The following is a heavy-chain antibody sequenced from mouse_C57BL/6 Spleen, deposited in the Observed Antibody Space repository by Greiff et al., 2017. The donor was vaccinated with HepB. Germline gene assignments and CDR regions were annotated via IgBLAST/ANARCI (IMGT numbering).Heavy chain of an antibody. V-gene: IGHV5-12*01. D-gene: IGHD2-12*01. CDR2: ISNGGGST. Sequence: DVKLVESGGGLVQPGGSLKLSCAASGFTFSDYYMYWVRQTPEKRLEWVAYISNGGGSTYYPDTVKGRFTISRDNAKNTLYLQMSRLKSEDTAMYYCARHYDGYAMDYWGQGTSVTVSS. J-gene: IGHJ4*01. CDR1: GFTFSDYY. CDR3: ARHYDGYAMDY.